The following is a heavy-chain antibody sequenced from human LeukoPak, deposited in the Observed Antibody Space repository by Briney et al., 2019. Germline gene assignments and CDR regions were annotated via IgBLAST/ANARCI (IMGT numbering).Heavy chain of an antibody. D-gene: IGHD4-23*01. J-gene: IGHJ4*02. CDR3: ARGRGADYGGNSGYFDY. Sequence: GKSLRLSCAASGFTFSGFGMHWVRQAPGKGLEWVAVIWYDGSNKYYADSVKGRFTISRDNPKNTLYVQMNSLRAEDTAVYYCARGRGADYGGNSGYFDYWGQGTLVAVSS. CDR1: GFTFSGFG. V-gene: IGHV3-33*01. CDR2: IWYDGSNK.